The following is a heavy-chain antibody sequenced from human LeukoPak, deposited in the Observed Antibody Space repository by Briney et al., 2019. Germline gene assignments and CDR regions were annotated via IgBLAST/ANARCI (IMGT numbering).Heavy chain of an antibody. Sequence: GGSLRLSCAASGFTFSNYAMSWVRQAPGKGLEWVSTISGSGGSTYYADSVKGRFTISRDNSKNTLYLQMNSLRAEDTAVYFCANGLYYFDSWGQGTLVIVSS. CDR2: ISGSGGST. CDR1: GFTFSNYA. J-gene: IGHJ4*02. V-gene: IGHV3-23*01. CDR3: ANGLYYFDS.